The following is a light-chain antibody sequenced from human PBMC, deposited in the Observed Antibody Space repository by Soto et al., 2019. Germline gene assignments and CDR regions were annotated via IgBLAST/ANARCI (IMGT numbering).Light chain of an antibody. CDR2: DVS. V-gene: IGLV2-14*01. CDR1: SSDVGGYNY. J-gene: IGLJ1*01. CDR3: SSYPSSSTPNYV. Sequence: VLTQPASVSGSPGQSITISCTGTSSDVGGYNYVSWYQQHPGKALKLMIYDVSNRPSGVSNRFSGSKSGNTASLTISGLQAEDEADYYCSSYPSSSTPNYVFGTGTRVTVL.